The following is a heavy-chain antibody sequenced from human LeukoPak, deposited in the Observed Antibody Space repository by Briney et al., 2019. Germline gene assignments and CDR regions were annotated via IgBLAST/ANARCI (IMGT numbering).Heavy chain of an antibody. J-gene: IGHJ4*02. CDR1: GGSISSYY. D-gene: IGHD3-22*01. Sequence: SETLSLTCTVSGGSISSYYWSWIRQPAGKGLEWTGRIYTSGSTNYNPSLKSRVTMSVDTSKNQFSLKLSSVTAADTAVYYCARENSYYYDSSGYYFKTKKSYYFDYWGQGTLVTVSS. V-gene: IGHV4-4*07. CDR3: ARENSYYYDSSGYYFKTKKSYYFDY. CDR2: IYTSGST.